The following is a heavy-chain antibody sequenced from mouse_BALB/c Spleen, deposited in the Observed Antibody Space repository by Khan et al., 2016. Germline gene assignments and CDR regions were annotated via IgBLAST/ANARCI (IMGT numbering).Heavy chain of an antibody. V-gene: IGHV11-2*02. CDR3: MGYGNCCYVDV. D-gene: IGHD2-1*01. Sequence: EVQLVESGGGLVQPGGSRGLSCEGSGFTFSGFWMSWVRQTPGKTLEWVGDINSDGSAIYYAQSIKDRFTIFRDNDKSTLYLQMSNVRSEDTATYFCMGYGNCCYVDVWGAGTTVTVSS. CDR2: INSDGSAI. CDR1: GFTFSGFW. J-gene: IGHJ1*01.